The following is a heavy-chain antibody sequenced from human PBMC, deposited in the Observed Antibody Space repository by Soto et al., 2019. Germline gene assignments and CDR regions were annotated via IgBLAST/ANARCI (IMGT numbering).Heavy chain of an antibody. J-gene: IGHJ6*02. CDR1: GDTFKNCV. V-gene: IGHV1-69*01. CDR3: AAELGFGKLSDV. Sequence: QVQVVQSGVEVRRPGSSVKVSCKASGDTFKNCVISWVRQAPGQGLEWMGGIIPLFGTTDFAQRSQGRLTITADESTTTAYMELSRLRSEDTATYYCAAELGFGKLSDVWGQGTKVSVSS. D-gene: IGHD3-10*01. CDR2: IIPLFGTT.